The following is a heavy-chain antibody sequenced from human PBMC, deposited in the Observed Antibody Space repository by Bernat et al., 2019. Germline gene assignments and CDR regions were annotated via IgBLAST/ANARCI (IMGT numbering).Heavy chain of an antibody. CDR3: AKGWSGSSWYIYYYYYGMDV. D-gene: IGHD6-13*01. Sequence: EVQLLESGGGLVQPGGSLRLSCAASGFTFSSYAMSWVRQAPGKGLEWVSAISGSGGSTYYADSVKGRFTISRDNSKNTLYLQMNSLRAEDTAVYYCAKGWSGSSWYIYYYYYGMDVWGQGTTVTVSS. V-gene: IGHV3-23*01. J-gene: IGHJ6*02. CDR1: GFTFSSYA. CDR2: ISGSGGST.